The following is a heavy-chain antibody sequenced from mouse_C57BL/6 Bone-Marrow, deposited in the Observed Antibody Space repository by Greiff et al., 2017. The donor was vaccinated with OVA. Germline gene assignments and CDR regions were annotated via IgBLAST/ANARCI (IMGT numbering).Heavy chain of an antibody. CDR1: GFNIKNTY. Sequence: VQLQQSVAELVRPGASVKLSCTASGFNIKNTYMHWVKQRPEQGLEWIGRIDPANGTTKYAPKFQGKATITADSSSYTAYLQRSTLTSEDTAIYYGAGGPYWYFDVWGTGTTVTVSS. J-gene: IGHJ1*03. V-gene: IGHV14-3*01. CDR2: IDPANGTT. CDR3: AGGPYWYFDV.